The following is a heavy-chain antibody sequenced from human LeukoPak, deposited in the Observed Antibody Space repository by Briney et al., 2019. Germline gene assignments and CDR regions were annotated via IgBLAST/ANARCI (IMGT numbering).Heavy chain of an antibody. CDR2: IYYSGST. D-gene: IGHD4-17*01. Sequence: SETLSLTCTVSGGSISSYYWSWIRQPPGKGLEWIGYIYYSGSTSYNPSLKSRVTISVDTSKNQFSLKLSSVTAADTAVYYCARVVERYGDYVGDYFDYWGQGTLVTVSS. CDR3: ARVVERYGDYVGDYFDY. V-gene: IGHV4-59*08. J-gene: IGHJ4*02. CDR1: GGSISSYY.